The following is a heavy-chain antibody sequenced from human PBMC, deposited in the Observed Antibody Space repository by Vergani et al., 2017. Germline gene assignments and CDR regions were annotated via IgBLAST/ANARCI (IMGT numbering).Heavy chain of an antibody. CDR3: ARDSVHDYGDYAHAFDI. CDR1: GFTVSSNY. V-gene: IGHV3-66*03. D-gene: IGHD4-17*01. J-gene: IGHJ3*02. Sequence: EVQLVESGGGLIQPGGSLRLSCAASGFTVSSNYMSWVRQAPGKGLEWVSVIYSCGSTYYADSVKGRFTISRDNAKNSLYLQMNSLRAEDTAVYYCARDSVHDYGDYAHAFDIWGQGTMVTVSS. CDR2: IYSCGST.